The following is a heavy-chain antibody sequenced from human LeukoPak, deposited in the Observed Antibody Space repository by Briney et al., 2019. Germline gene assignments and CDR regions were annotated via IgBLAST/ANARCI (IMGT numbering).Heavy chain of an antibody. CDR1: GYTFTGYY. J-gene: IGHJ4*02. Sequence: GASVKVSCKASGYTFTGYYMHWVRQAPGQGLEWMGWISAYNGNTNYAQKLQGRVTMTTDTSTSTAYMELRSLRSDDTAVYYCARRPYYYEAFDYWGQGTLVTVSS. D-gene: IGHD3-22*01. CDR3: ARRPYYYEAFDY. CDR2: ISAYNGNT. V-gene: IGHV1-18*04.